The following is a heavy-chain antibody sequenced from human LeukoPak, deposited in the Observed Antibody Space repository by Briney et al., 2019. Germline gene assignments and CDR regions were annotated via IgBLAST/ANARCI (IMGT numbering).Heavy chain of an antibody. J-gene: IGHJ4*02. V-gene: IGHV3-23*01. CDR2: IIGSGGST. CDR1: GFTFSSYA. D-gene: IGHD2-21*02. Sequence: GRSLRPSCAASGFTFSSYAMSWVRQAPGKGLEWVSAIIGSGGSTYYADFVKGRFTISRDNSKNTLYLQMNSLRAEDTAVYYWAKSNVVVTAIGDYWGQGTLVTVYS. CDR3: AKSNVVVTAIGDY.